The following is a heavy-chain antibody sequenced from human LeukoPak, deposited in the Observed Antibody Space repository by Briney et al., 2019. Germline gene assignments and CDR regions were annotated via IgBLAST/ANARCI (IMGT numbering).Heavy chain of an antibody. Sequence: ASVKVSCKASGYTFTSCDINWVRQATGQGLEWMGWMNPNSGNTGYAQKFQGRVTMTRNTSISTAYMELSSLRSEDTAVYYCARGIPNGYSSSWYQVENWFDPWGQGTLVTVSS. J-gene: IGHJ5*02. CDR2: MNPNSGNT. CDR1: GYTFTSCD. V-gene: IGHV1-8*01. D-gene: IGHD6-13*01. CDR3: ARGIPNGYSSSWYQVENWFDP.